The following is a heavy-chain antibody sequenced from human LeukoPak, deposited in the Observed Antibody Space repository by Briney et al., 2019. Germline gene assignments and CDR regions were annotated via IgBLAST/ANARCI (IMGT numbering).Heavy chain of an antibody. CDR3: AKFMAQYYYYYYYMDV. D-gene: IGHD5-24*01. Sequence: GGSLRLSCAASRFTFSSYAMSWVRQAPGKGLEWVSAISGSGGSTYYADSVKGRFTISRDNSKNTLYLQMNSLRAEDTAVYYCAKFMAQYYYYYYYMDVWGKGTTVTVSS. J-gene: IGHJ6*03. CDR1: RFTFSSYA. V-gene: IGHV3-23*01. CDR2: ISGSGGST.